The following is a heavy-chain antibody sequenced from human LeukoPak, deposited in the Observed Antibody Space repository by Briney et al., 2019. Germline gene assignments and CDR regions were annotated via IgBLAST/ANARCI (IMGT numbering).Heavy chain of an antibody. J-gene: IGHJ4*02. V-gene: IGHV4-31*03. CDR2: IYYSGST. Sequence: SETLSLTCTVSGGSISSGGYYWSWIRQHPGKGLEWIGYIYYSGSTYYNPSFKSRVTISVDTSKNQFSLKLSSVTAADTAVYYCAKDALQLELRPYYFDYWGQGTLDTVSS. D-gene: IGHD1-1*01. CDR1: GGSISSGGYY. CDR3: AKDALQLELRPYYFDY.